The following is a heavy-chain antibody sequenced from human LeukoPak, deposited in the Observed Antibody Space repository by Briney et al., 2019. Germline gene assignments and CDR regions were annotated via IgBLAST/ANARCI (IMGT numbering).Heavy chain of an antibody. D-gene: IGHD3-10*01. J-gene: IGHJ4*02. V-gene: IGHV3-23*01. CDR3: AKDRDYYLVGFFDY. CDR2: ISGSGVTT. CDR1: GFTFSSYA. Sequence: GGSLRLSCAASGFTFSSYAMSWVRQAPGKGLEWVSGISGSGVTTYYADSVKGRFTISRDNSKNTLYLQMNSLRAEDTALYYCAKDRDYYLVGFFDYWGQGTLVTVSS.